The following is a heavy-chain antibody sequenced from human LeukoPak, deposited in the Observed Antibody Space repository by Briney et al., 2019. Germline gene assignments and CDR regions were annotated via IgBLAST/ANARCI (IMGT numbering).Heavy chain of an antibody. CDR3: ARDRGVLAYYYGMDV. CDR1: GGSISSYY. J-gene: IGHJ6*02. V-gene: IGHV4-59*01. D-gene: IGHD3-16*01. Sequence: SETLSLTCTVSGGSISSYYWSRIRQPPGKGLEWIGYIYYSGSTNYNPSPKSRVTISVDTSKNQFSLKLSSVTAADTAVYYCARDRGVLAYYYGMDVWGQGTTVTVSS. CDR2: IYYSGST.